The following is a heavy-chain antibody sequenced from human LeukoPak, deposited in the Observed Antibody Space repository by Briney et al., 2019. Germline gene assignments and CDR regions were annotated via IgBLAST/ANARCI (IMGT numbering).Heavy chain of an antibody. Sequence: SETLSLTCAVEGGSFSGYYWSWIRQPPGKGLEWSGEINHSGSTNYNPSLKSRVTISVDTSKNQFSLKLSSVTAADTAVYYCAALVVAATPYYYYGMDVWGQGTTVTVSS. J-gene: IGHJ6*02. V-gene: IGHV4-34*01. CDR1: GGSFSGYY. CDR2: INHSGST. CDR3: AALVVAATPYYYYGMDV. D-gene: IGHD2-15*01.